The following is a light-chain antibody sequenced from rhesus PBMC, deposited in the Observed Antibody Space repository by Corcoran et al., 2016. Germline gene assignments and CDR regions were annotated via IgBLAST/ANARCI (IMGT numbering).Light chain of an antibody. CDR1: QGISNW. CDR3: QQHDNSPPT. V-gene: IGKV1-69*01. CDR2: RAS. J-gene: IGKJ4*01. Sequence: DIQMTQSPSSLSASVGDRVTITCRASQGISNWLAWYQQKPGKAPKLLNYRASNLETGVPSSFSGSGFGTDFTLTISSLQPEDIATYYCQQHDNSPPTFGGGTKVEIK.